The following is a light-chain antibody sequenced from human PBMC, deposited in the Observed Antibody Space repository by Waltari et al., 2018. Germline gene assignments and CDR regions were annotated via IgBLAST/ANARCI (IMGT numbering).Light chain of an antibody. J-gene: IGKJ1*01. CDR1: QSVLYSSNNKKY. CDR3: QQYYSTPPT. Sequence: DIVMTQSPDSLAVSLGESATIHCKSSQSVLYSSNNKKYLAWYQQKPGQPPKLLIYWASTRESGVPDRFSGSGSGTDFTLTISSLQAEDVAVYYCQQYYSTPPTFGQGTKVEIK. V-gene: IGKV4-1*01. CDR2: WAS.